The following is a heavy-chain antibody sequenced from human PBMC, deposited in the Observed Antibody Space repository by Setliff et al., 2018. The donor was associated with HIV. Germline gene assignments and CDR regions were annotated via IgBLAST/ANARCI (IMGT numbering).Heavy chain of an antibody. D-gene: IGHD5-18*01. CDR1: GGFISSSSYY. Sequence: PSETLSLTCTVSGGFISSSSYYWGWIRQPPGKGLEWIGSIYYSGGTYCNPSLKSRVTISVDTSKNQFSLKLSSVTAVDTAVYYCARDQGYSYGFYAFDIWGQGTMVTVSS. CDR2: IYYSGGT. J-gene: IGHJ3*02. V-gene: IGHV4-39*07. CDR3: ARDQGYSYGFYAFDI.